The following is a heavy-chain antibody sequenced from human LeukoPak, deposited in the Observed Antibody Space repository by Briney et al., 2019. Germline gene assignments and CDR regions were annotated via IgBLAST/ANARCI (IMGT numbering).Heavy chain of an antibody. CDR3: AREDTRRGSRGYFDY. D-gene: IGHD2-2*01. J-gene: IGHJ4*02. CDR1: GYTFTSYG. CDR2: ISGDNGST. Sequence: GASVKVSCKASGYTFTSYGISWVRQAPGQGLEWMGWISGDNGSTNYAQKLQGRVTMTTDTSTSTAYMALRSLRSDASAIYYCAREDTRRGSRGYFDYWGQGTLVTVSS. V-gene: IGHV1-18*01.